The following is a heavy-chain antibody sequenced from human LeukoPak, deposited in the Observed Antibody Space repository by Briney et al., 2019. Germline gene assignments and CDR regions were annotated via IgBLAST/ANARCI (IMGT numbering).Heavy chain of an antibody. CDR3: ARSWYDILTGYLSFDY. CDR1: GYTFTSYD. D-gene: IGHD3-9*01. V-gene: IGHV1-8*01. J-gene: IGHJ4*02. CDR2: MNPNSGNT. Sequence: ASVKVSCKASGYTFTSYDINWVRQATGQGLEWMGWMNPNSGNTGYAQKFQGRVTMTRNTSISTAYMELSSLRSEDTAVYYCARSWYDILTGYLSFDYWGQGTLVTVSS.